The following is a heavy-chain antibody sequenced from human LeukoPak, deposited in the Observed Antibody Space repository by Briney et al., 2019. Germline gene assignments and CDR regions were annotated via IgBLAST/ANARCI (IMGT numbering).Heavy chain of an antibody. D-gene: IGHD3-22*01. CDR3: AKHHRYYYDSSGYLDY. CDR1: GFTFSSYS. J-gene: IGHJ4*02. CDR2: ISSSSSYI. Sequence: GGSLRLSCAASGFTFSSYSMNWVRQAPGKGLEWVSSISSSSSYIYYADSVKGPFTTSRDNAKNSLYLQMNSLTAQDTAVYYCAKHHRYYYDSSGYLDYWGQGTLVTVSS. V-gene: IGHV3-21*04.